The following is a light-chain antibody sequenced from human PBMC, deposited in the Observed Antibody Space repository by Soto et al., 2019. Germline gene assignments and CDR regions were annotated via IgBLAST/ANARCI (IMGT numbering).Light chain of an antibody. J-gene: IGKJ1*01. V-gene: IGKV3-11*01. CDR2: DSS. CDR3: QQRSNWPWT. CDR1: QSVRNQ. Sequence: EIVLTQSPATLSLSPGERATLSCSASQSVRNQLAWYQQKPGQAPRLLIYDSSNRATGIPGRFRCSGSGTGFTFTNSSLKPEDFAVYYCQQRSNWPWTFGQGTKVEIK.